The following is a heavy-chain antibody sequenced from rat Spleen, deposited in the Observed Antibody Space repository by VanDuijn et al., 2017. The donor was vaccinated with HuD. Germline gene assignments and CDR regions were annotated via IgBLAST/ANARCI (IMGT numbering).Heavy chain of an antibody. CDR2: ISPSGGIT. Sequence: EVKLVESGGGLVQPGRSLKLSCAASGFNLNDYWMGWVRQAPTKGLEWVASISPSGGITDYRDSVKGRFAISRDIAKSTLYLQMDSLGSEDTATYYCATAGTRISRFAYWGPGTMVTVSS. CDR1: GFNLNDYW. V-gene: IGHV5-19*01. CDR3: ATAGTRISRFAY. D-gene: IGHD1-4*01. J-gene: IGHJ1*01.